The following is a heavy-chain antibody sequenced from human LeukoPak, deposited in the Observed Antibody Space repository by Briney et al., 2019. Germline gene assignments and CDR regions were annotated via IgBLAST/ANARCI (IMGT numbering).Heavy chain of an antibody. J-gene: IGHJ5*02. CDR2: IYYSGST. Sequence: PSETLSLTCTVSGGSISSYYWSWIRQPPGKGLEWIGYIYYSGSTNYNPSLKSRVTISVDTSKNQFSLKLSSVTAADTAVYYCAREGGYCSGGSCYKQTNNWFDPWGQGTLVTVSS. V-gene: IGHV4-59*01. CDR1: GGSISSYY. CDR3: AREGGYCSGGSCYKQTNNWFDP. D-gene: IGHD2-15*01.